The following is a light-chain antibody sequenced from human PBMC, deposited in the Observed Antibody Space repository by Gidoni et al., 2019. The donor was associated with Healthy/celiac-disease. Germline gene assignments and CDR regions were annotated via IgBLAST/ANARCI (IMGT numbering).Light chain of an antibody. Sequence: DIKMTKSPSSLSASVGDRVTITCRASQSISSYLNWYQQKPGKAPKLLIYAASSLQSGVPSRFSGSGSGTDFTLTISSLQPEDFATYYCQQCYSTPITFGQGTRLEIK. CDR1: QSISSY. V-gene: IGKV1-39*01. J-gene: IGKJ5*01. CDR2: AAS. CDR3: QQCYSTPIT.